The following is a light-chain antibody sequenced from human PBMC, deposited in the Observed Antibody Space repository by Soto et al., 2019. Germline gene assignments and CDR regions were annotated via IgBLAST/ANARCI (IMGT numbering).Light chain of an antibody. CDR3: QQAGSSRWT. V-gene: IGKV3-20*01. CDR2: GAS. J-gene: IGKJ1*01. CDR1: QSISSSY. Sequence: EIVLTQSPGTLSLSPGEGATLSCRASQSISSSYLAWYQHNRGQAPRLLIYGASTRAAGTPDRFSGSGSGTDFTLTISRLEPEDFAVYYCQQAGSSRWTFGQGTKV.